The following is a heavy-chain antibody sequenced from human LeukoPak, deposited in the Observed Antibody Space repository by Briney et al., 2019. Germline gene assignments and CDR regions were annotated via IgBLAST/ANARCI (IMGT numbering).Heavy chain of an antibody. J-gene: IGHJ4*02. CDR2: FHYSGST. D-gene: IGHD2-15*01. CDR1: GGSFSSSNYY. V-gene: IGHV4-61*01. Sequence: SETLSLTCTVSGGSFSSSNYYWSWIRQSPGKGLEWIGFFHYSGSTNYNPSLNSRVTTSIDTSMNQLSLTLVSVTAADTAVYFCARHHDGGPKLRLDFWGLGVLVTVSS. CDR3: ARHHDGGPKLRLDF.